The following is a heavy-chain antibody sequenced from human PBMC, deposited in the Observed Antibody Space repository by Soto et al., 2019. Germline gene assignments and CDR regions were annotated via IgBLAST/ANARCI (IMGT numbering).Heavy chain of an antibody. CDR1: GGSFSGYY. V-gene: IGHV4-34*01. Sequence: PSETLSLTCAVYGGSFSGYYWSWIRQPPGKGLEWIGEINHSGSTNYNPSLKSRVTISVDTSKNQFSLKLSSVAAADTAVYYCARGSVAAAANWFDPWGQGTLVTSPQ. D-gene: IGHD6-13*01. CDR2: INHSGST. CDR3: ARGSVAAAANWFDP. J-gene: IGHJ5*02.